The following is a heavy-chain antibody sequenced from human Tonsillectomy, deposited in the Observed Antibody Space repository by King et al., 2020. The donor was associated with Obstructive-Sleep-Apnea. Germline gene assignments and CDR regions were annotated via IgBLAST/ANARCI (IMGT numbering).Heavy chain of an antibody. Sequence: VQLVESGGGLVQPGGSLRLSCAASGFTFSSYAMRWVRQAPGEGLEWVSAIRGSGGSTYYAGSVKGRFIISRDNSKHKLYLQMNRLRAEDTAVYYCAKDHDSMIVVVITSGFDYWGQGTLVTVSS. V-gene: IGHV3-23*04. D-gene: IGHD3-22*01. J-gene: IGHJ4*02. CDR1: GFTFSSYA. CDR2: IRGSGGST. CDR3: AKDHDSMIVVVITSGFDY.